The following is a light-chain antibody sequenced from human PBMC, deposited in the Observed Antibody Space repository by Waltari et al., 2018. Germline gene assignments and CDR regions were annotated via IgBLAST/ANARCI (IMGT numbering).Light chain of an antibody. Sequence: EIVMTQSPATLSVSPGERATLSCRASQSIGTSLAWFQPKPGQAPRPLIYHASTRATGIPARLSGSGSGTEFTLTIGSLQSEDFAVYYCQQYYDWRSFGQGTKLEIK. V-gene: IGKV3-15*01. J-gene: IGKJ2*01. CDR2: HAS. CDR3: QQYYDWRS. CDR1: QSIGTS.